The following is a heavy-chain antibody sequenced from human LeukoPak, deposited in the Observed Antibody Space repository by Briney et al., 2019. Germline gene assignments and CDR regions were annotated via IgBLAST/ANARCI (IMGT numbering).Heavy chain of an antibody. J-gene: IGHJ4*02. Sequence: GGSLRLSCAASGFTFTNYNMNWVRQAPGKGLEWVSSISSSNNYIYYADSVRGRFTISRDNAKNSLYLQMNSLRAEDTAVYYCARRSPNYYFDYWGQGTPVTVSS. CDR3: ARRSPNYYFDY. CDR2: ISSSNNYI. V-gene: IGHV3-21*01. CDR1: GFTFTNYN.